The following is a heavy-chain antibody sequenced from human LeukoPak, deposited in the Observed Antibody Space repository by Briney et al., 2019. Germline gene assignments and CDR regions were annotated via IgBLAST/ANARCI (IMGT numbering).Heavy chain of an antibody. CDR1: GYSISSGYY. Sequence: SETLSLTCTVSGYSISSGYYWSWIRQPPGKGLEWIGEINHSGSTNYNPSLKSRVTISVDTSKNQSSLKLSSVTAADTAVYYCARGRRSTFRYYYGSGSYEGRYYFDYWGQGTLVTVSS. D-gene: IGHD3-10*01. J-gene: IGHJ4*02. CDR3: ARGRRSTFRYYYGSGSYEGRYYFDY. V-gene: IGHV4-38-2*02. CDR2: INHSGST.